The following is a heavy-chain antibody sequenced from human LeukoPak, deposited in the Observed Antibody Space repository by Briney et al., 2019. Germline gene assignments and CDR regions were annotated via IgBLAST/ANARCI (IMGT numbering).Heavy chain of an antibody. V-gene: IGHV3-23*01. CDR3: AKDRGYSYGFDY. D-gene: IGHD5-18*01. CDR1: GFSFSSYA. CDR2: IGASGDST. Sequence: GGSLRLSCAASGFSFSSYAMSWVRQAPGKGLEWVAAIGASGDSTYCADSVKGRFTISRDNSKSTLYLQMNSLRAEDTAIYYCAKDRGYSYGFDYWGQGTLVTVSS. J-gene: IGHJ4*02.